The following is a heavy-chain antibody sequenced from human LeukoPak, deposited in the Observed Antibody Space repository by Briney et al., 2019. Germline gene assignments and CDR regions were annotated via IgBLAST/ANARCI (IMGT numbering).Heavy chain of an antibody. V-gene: IGHV4-30-2*01. CDR3: ARDPLAAAGS. Sequence: SETLSLTRTVSGGSISSGGYYWSWIRQPPGKGLGWIGYIYHSGSTYYNPSLKSRVTISVDRSKNQFSLKLSSVTAADTAVYYCARDPLAAAGSWGQGTLVTVSS. J-gene: IGHJ4*02. CDR2: IYHSGST. CDR1: GGSISSGGYY. D-gene: IGHD6-13*01.